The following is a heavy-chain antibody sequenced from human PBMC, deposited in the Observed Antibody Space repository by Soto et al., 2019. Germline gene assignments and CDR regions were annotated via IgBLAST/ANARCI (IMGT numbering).Heavy chain of an antibody. J-gene: IGHJ6*03. CDR2: INSDGSVS. Sequence: EVKLVESGGGLVQPGGSLRLSCAASGFTFSNYWMYWVRQAPGQGLVWVSSINSDGSVSRYADSVKGRLTISRDNVKTTLYLQMHSLRVEDTAVYYCARGDCVGGSCYSLAGSFYYYMDVWGKGTAVTVFS. V-gene: IGHV3-74*01. D-gene: IGHD2-15*01. CDR1: GFTFSNYW. CDR3: ARGDCVGGSCYSLAGSFYYYMDV.